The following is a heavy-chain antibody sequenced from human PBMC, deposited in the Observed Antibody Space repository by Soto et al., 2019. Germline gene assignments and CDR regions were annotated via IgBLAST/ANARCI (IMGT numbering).Heavy chain of an antibody. J-gene: IGHJ4*02. CDR3: ARASCGYYYPFGVNY. V-gene: IGHV1-18*03. CDR1: GYTFTSYG. CDR2: ISAYNGNT. D-gene: IGHD3-22*01. Sequence: GAAVKASCKASGYTFTSYGISWLRQAPGQGREGMGWISAYNGNTNYAQKLQGRVTMTTDTSTITAYMELRSLRSDDMAAYYCARASCGYYYPFGVNYWGQGTLVTVSS.